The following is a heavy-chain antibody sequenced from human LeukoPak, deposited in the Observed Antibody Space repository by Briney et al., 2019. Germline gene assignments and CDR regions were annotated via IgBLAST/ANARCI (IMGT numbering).Heavy chain of an antibody. V-gene: IGHV1-46*01. CDR3: ARLHDYYWYFDL. CDR1: GYTFIRNH. CDR2: INPSGGST. D-gene: IGHD5-12*01. J-gene: IGHJ2*01. Sequence: GASVKVSCKASGYTFIRNHIHWVRQAPGQGLEWMGIINPSGGSTTYAQEFQGRVTMTRDTSTSTVYMELSSLRSEDTAVYYCARLHDYYWYFDLWGRGTLVTVSS.